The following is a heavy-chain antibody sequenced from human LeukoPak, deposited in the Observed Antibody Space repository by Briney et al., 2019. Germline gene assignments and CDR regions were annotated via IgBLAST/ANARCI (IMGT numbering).Heavy chain of an antibody. CDR2: IYHSGST. J-gene: IGHJ4*02. V-gene: IGHV4-38-2*01. CDR3: ARAGDDYGDLPFDY. Sequence: PSETLSLTCAVSGYSISSGYYWGWIRQPPGKGLEWIGSIYHSGSTYYNPSLKSRVTISVDTSKNQFSLKLSSVTAADTAVYYCARAGDDYGDLPFDYWGQGTLVTVSS. D-gene: IGHD4-17*01. CDR1: GYSISSGYY.